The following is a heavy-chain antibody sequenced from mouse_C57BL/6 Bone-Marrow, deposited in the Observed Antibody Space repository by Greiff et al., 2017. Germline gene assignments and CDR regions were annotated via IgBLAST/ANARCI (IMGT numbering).Heavy chain of an antibody. CDR3: ARRVYYGSSYWYFDV. J-gene: IGHJ1*03. CDR2: IYPGDGDT. CDR1: GYAFSSSW. V-gene: IGHV1-82*01. D-gene: IGHD1-1*01. Sequence: QVQLKESGPELVKPGASVKISCKASGYAFSSSWMNWVKQRPGKGLEWIGRIYPGDGDTNYNGKFKGKATLTADKSSSTAYMQLSSLTSEDSAVYFCARRVYYGSSYWYFDVWGTGTTVTVSS.